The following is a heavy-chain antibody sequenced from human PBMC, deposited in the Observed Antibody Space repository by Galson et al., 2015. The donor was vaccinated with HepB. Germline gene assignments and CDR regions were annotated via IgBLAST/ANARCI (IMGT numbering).Heavy chain of an antibody. V-gene: IGHV3-7*03. CDR2: IKEDGSEE. D-gene: IGHD6-6*01. J-gene: IGHJ4*02. CDR1: GFTFSTIW. Sequence: SLRLSCAASGFTFSTIWMSWVRQAPGKGLEWVANIKEDGSEEYYVDSVKGRFTISRDNAKNSLYLQMNSLRADDTAVYYCARFRPGGYSDYWGQGTLVAVSS. CDR3: ARFRPGGYSDY.